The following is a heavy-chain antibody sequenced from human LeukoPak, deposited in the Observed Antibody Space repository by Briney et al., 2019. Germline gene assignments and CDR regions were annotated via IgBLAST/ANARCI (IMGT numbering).Heavy chain of an antibody. J-gene: IGHJ4*02. CDR3: ARDRTSTIFGVVIGALFDY. CDR2: FDPEDGET. V-gene: IGHV1-24*01. D-gene: IGHD3-3*01. CDR1: GYTLTELS. Sequence: GASVKVSCKVSGYTLTELSMHWVRQAPGKGLEWMGGFDPEDGETIYAQKFQGRVTMTRDTSTSTVYMELSSLRSEDTAVYYCARDRTSTIFGVVIGALFDYWGQGTLVTVSS.